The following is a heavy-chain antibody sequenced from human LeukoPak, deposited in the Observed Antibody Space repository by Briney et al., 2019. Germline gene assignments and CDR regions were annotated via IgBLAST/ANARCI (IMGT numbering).Heavy chain of an antibody. CDR3: ARGAGYNYPYYFDY. D-gene: IGHD5-24*01. Sequence: GGSLRLSCAAFGFTVSSNYMNWVRQAPGKGLEWVSVIYGGGNIYYADSVKGRFTISRDNSKNTLYLQMNSLRAEDTAVYYCARGAGYNYPYYFDYWGQGTLVTVSS. J-gene: IGHJ4*02. CDR1: GFTVSSNY. CDR2: IYGGGNI. V-gene: IGHV3-53*01.